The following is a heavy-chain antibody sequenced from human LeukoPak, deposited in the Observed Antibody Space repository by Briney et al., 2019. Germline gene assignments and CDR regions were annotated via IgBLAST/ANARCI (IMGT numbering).Heavy chain of an antibody. J-gene: IGHJ6*04. CDR1: GFTFSIYS. CDR2: ISSSSSYI. Sequence: GGSLRLSRAPSGFTFSIYSMNGARQAPGKGLEWVSSISSSSSYIYYADSVKGRFTISRDNAKNSLYLQMNSLRAEDTAVYYCARSLEWAMDVWGKGTTVTVSS. CDR3: ARSLEWAMDV. V-gene: IGHV3-21*01. D-gene: IGHD3-3*01.